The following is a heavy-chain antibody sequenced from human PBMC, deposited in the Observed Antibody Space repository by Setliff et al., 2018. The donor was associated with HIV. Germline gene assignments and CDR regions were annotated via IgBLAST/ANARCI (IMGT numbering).Heavy chain of an antibody. Sequence: GGSLRLSCAASGFTFSSYGMHWVRQAPGKGLEWVAFIRYNGNKRDYADSVKGRFTISRDNSKNTLYLQMNSLRAEDTAVYYCAMSPYSSGLFDYWGQGTLVTVSS. J-gene: IGHJ4*02. CDR1: GFTFSSYG. CDR3: AMSPYSSGLFDY. CDR2: IRYNGNKR. D-gene: IGHD6-19*01. V-gene: IGHV3-30*02.